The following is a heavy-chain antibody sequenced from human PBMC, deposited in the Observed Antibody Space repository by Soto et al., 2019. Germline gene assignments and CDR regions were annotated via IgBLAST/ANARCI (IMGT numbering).Heavy chain of an antibody. CDR1: GFTFSSYG. J-gene: IGHJ5*02. D-gene: IGHD2-2*01. CDR2: IWYDGSNK. V-gene: IGHV3-33*01. CDR3: ARGYCSSTSCFNWFDP. Sequence: QVQLVESGGGVVQPGRSLRLSCAASGFTFSSYGMHWVRQAPGKGLEWVAVIWYDGSNKYYADSVKGRFTISRDNSKNTLYRQINSLRAEDTAVYYCARGYCSSTSCFNWFDPWGQGTLVTVSS.